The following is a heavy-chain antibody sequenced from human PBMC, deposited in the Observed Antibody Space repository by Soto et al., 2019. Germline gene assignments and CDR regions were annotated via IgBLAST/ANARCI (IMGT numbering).Heavy chain of an antibody. CDR3: ARDRRGGLEPHFDY. V-gene: IGHV3-48*01. J-gene: IGHJ4*02. CDR1: GFAFSSYS. Sequence: GGSLRISCTASGFAFSSYSIDWARQAPGKSLEWIAYISSDSLGTYYAASVRGRFTVSRENVKNEVYLQMASLRGEDTGVYYCARDRRGGLEPHFDYWGPGTLVTVSS. D-gene: IGHD3-3*01. CDR2: ISSDSLGT.